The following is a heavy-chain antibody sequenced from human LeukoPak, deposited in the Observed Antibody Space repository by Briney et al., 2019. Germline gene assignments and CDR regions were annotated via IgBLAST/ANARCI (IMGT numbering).Heavy chain of an antibody. Sequence: ASVKVSCKASGYTFTSYGISWVRQAPGLGLEWMGWISAYNSNTNYAQKLQGRVTMTTDTSTSTAYMELRNLRSDDTAVYYCARDAEIVVVVAPTDGWFDPWGQGTLVTVSS. CDR2: ISAYNSNT. CDR1: GYTFTSYG. D-gene: IGHD2-15*01. CDR3: ARDAEIVVVVAPTDGWFDP. J-gene: IGHJ5*02. V-gene: IGHV1-18*04.